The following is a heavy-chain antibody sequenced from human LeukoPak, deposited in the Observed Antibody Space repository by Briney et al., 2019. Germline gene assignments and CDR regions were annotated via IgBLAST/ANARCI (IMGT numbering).Heavy chain of an antibody. J-gene: IGHJ3*02. V-gene: IGHV1-2*02. CDR1: GYTFTDDF. D-gene: IGHD3-22*01. CDR3: ARLYYFDSSGYSESKVDAFDI. CDR2: INPNSGGT. Sequence: ASVKVSCKASGYTFTDDFLHWVRQAPGQGLEWMGSINPNSGGTKYAQKFQGRVTMTSDTSISTAYMELSRLRSDDTAVFYCARLYYFDSSGYSESKVDAFDIWGQGTMVTVSS.